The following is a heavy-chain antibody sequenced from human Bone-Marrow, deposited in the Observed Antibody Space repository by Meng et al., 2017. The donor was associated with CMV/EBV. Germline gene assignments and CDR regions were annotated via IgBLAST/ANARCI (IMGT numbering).Heavy chain of an antibody. CDR2: INPNSGGT. D-gene: IGHD3-22*01. CDR1: GYTCTGYY. CDR3: ARGYDSSGYQDY. J-gene: IGHJ4*02. Sequence: QWVQAGAEVKKPGASWKVSCKASGYTCTGYYMHWVRQAPGQGLEWMGWINPNSGGTNYAQKFQGRVTMTRDTSISTAYMELSRLRSDDTAVYYCARGYDSSGYQDYWGQGTLVTVSS. V-gene: IGHV1-2*02.